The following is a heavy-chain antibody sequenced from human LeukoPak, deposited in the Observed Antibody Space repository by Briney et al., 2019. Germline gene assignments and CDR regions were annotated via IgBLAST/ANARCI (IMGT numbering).Heavy chain of an antibody. CDR2: IFYSGST. CDR3: ARVSSTRDAFDI. Sequence: PSETLSLTCTVSGGSISSRSYYWGWIRQSPGKGLEWIGSIFYSGSTYYNPSLKSRVTISVDTSKNQFSLKLSFVTAADTAVYYCARVSSTRDAFDIWGQGTMVTVSS. V-gene: IGHV4-39*07. CDR1: GGSISSRSYY. D-gene: IGHD2/OR15-2a*01. J-gene: IGHJ3*02.